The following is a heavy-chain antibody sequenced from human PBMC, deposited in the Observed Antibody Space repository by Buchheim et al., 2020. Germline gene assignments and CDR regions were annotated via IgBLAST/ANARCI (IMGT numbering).Heavy chain of an antibody. CDR1: GFTFSSYG. CDR3: AKGLVATMGWYDDY. Sequence: QVQLVESGGGVVQPGRSLRLSCAASGFTFSSYGMHWVRQAPGKGLEWVAVISYDGSNKYYADSVKGRFTISRDNSKNTPYLQMNSLRAEDTAVYYCAKGLVATMGWYDDYWGQGTL. V-gene: IGHV3-30*18. CDR2: ISYDGSNK. J-gene: IGHJ4*02. D-gene: IGHD5-12*01.